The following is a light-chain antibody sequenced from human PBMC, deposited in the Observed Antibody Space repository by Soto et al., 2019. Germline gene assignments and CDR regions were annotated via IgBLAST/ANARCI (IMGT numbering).Light chain of an antibody. CDR3: AAWDDSLNGPV. J-gene: IGLJ2*01. CDR2: DVS. Sequence: QSALTQPRSVSGSPGQSVTISCTGTSSDVGGYNYVSWYQQHPGKAPKVMIYDVSKRPSGVPDRFSGSKSGTSASLAISGLQSDDEAEYYCAAWDDSLNGPVFGGGTKLTVL. V-gene: IGLV2-11*01. CDR1: SSDVGGYNY.